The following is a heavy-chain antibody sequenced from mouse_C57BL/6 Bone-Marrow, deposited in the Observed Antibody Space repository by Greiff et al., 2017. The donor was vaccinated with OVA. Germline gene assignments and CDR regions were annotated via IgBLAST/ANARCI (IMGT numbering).Heavy chain of an antibody. D-gene: IGHD1-1*01. V-gene: IGHV14-1*01. CDR1: GFNIKDYY. Sequence: VQLQQSGAELVRPGASVKLSCTASGFNIKDYYMHWVKQRPEQGLEWIGRIDPEDGDTEYAPKFQGKAPMTADTSSNTAYLQLSSLTSEDTAVYYCTTGITTVVAPAMDYWGQGTSVTVSS. J-gene: IGHJ4*01. CDR3: TTGITTVVAPAMDY. CDR2: IDPEDGDT.